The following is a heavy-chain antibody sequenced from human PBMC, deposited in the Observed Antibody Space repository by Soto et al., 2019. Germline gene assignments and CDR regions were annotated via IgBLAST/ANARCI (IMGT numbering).Heavy chain of an antibody. CDR3: ARVEYLGYGDYGWFDP. CDR1: GYTFTSYG. J-gene: IGHJ5*02. Sequence: ASVKVSCKASGYTFTSYGISWVRQAPGQGLEWMGWISAYNGNTNYAQKLQGRVTMTTEPSTSTAYMELRSLRSDDTAVYYCARVEYLGYGDYGWFDPWGQGTLVTVSS. D-gene: IGHD4-17*01. V-gene: IGHV1-18*01. CDR2: ISAYNGNT.